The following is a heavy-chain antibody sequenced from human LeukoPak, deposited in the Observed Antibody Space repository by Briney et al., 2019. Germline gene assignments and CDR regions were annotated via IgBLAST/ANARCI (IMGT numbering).Heavy chain of an antibody. J-gene: IGHJ6*02. Sequence: GGSLRLSCAASGFTVSSNYMSRVRQAPGKGLEWVSVIYSGGSTYYADSVKGRFTISRDNSKNTLYLQMNSLRAEDTAVYYCARDKGYYGMDVWGQGTTVTVSS. V-gene: IGHV3-53*01. CDR3: ARDKGYYGMDV. CDR2: IYSGGST. CDR1: GFTVSSNY.